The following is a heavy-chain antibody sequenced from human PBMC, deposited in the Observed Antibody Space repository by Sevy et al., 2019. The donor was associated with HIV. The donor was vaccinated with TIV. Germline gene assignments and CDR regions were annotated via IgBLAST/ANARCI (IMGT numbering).Heavy chain of an antibody. V-gene: IGHV3-23*01. Sequence: GGSLRLSCAASGLSFTTNGMSWVRQAPGKGLEWVTGITSGGATYYADSVKGRFTVSRDNSKNTLYLQLNSLRADDTAVFYCAGGDTPMITDLDYWGQGTLVTASS. D-gene: IGHD3-16*01. CDR1: GLSFTTNG. CDR2: ITSGGAT. J-gene: IGHJ4*02. CDR3: AGGDTPMITDLDY.